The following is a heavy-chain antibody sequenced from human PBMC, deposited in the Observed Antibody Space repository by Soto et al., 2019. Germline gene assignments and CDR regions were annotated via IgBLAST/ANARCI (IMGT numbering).Heavy chain of an antibody. Sequence: GGSLRLSCAASGFTFSSYWMSWVRQAPGKGLEWVANIKQDGSEKYYVDSVKGRFTISRDNAKNSLYLQMNSLRAEDTAVYYCARDRGYGSGARGGYYYYGMDVWGQGTTVTVSS. CDR3: ARDRGYGSGARGGYYYYGMDV. CDR1: GFTFSSYW. CDR2: IKQDGSEK. J-gene: IGHJ6*02. V-gene: IGHV3-7*05. D-gene: IGHD3-10*01.